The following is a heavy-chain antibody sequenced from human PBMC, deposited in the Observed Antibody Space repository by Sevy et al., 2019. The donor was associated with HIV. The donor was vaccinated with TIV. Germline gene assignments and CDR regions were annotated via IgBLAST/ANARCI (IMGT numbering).Heavy chain of an antibody. D-gene: IGHD3-10*01. V-gene: IGHV3-30-3*01. Sequence: GGSLRLSCAASGFTFSSYAMHWVRQAPGKGLEWVAVISYHGSNKYYADSVKGRFTISRDNSKNTLYLQMNSLRAEDMSVYYCAREFGEVKYYYYYYGMDVWGQGTTVTVSS. CDR3: AREFGEVKYYYYYYGMDV. CDR1: GFTFSSYA. CDR2: ISYHGSNK. J-gene: IGHJ6*02.